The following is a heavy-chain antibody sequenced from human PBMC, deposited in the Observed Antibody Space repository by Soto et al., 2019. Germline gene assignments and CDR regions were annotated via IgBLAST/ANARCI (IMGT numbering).Heavy chain of an antibody. CDR3: ARGDYDILTGYYKSYYGMDV. Sequence: GESLKISCKGSGYSFTSYCIGWVRQMPGKGLEWMGIIYPGDSDTRYSPSFQGQVTISADKSISTAYLQWSSLKASDTAMYYCARGDYDILTGYYKSYYGMDVWGQGTTVTVSS. J-gene: IGHJ6*02. CDR2: IYPGDSDT. CDR1: GYSFTSYC. D-gene: IGHD3-9*01. V-gene: IGHV5-51*01.